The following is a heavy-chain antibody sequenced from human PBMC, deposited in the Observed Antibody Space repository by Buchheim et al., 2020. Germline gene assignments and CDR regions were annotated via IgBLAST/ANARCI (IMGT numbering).Heavy chain of an antibody. D-gene: IGHD3-22*01. V-gene: IGHV3-23*01. CDR1: GFTFSSYA. CDR3: AKDLGITMIVVVITGGYFDY. CDR2: ISGSGGST. J-gene: IGHJ4*02. Sequence: EVQLLESGGGLVQPGGSLRLSCAASGFTFSSYAMSWVRQAPGKGLEWVSAISGSGGSTYYADSVKGRFTISRDNSKNTLYLQMNSLRAEDTAVYYCAKDLGITMIVVVITGGYFDYWGQGTL.